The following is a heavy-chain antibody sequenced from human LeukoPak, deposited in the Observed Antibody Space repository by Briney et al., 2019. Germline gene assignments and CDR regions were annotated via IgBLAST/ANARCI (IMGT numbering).Heavy chain of an antibody. CDR2: IIPIFGTA. Sequence: SVKVSCKASGGTFSSYAISWVRQAPGQGLEWMGGIIPIFGTANYEQKFQGRVTITADKSTSTAYMELSSLRSEDTAVYYCASTYSGYDGPRYWGQGTLVTASS. J-gene: IGHJ4*02. CDR1: GGTFSSYA. V-gene: IGHV1-69*06. D-gene: IGHD5-12*01. CDR3: ASTYSGYDGPRY.